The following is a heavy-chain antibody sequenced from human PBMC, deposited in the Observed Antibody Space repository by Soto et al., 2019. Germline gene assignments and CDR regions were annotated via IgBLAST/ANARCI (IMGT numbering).Heavy chain of an antibody. D-gene: IGHD2-15*01. V-gene: IGHV5-51*01. CDR1: GYSFTSYW. CDR2: IYPGDSDT. Sequence: PGESLKISCKGSGYSFTSYWIGWVRQMPGKGLEWMGIIYPGDSDTRYSPSFQGQVTISADKSISTAYLQWSSLKASDTAMYYCARFRCGGGSRPSYYVMDVWAQGTTVPVSS. J-gene: IGHJ6*02. CDR3: ARFRCGGGSRPSYYVMDV.